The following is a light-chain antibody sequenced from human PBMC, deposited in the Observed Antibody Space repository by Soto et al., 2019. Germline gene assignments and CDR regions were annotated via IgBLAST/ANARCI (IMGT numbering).Light chain of an antibody. CDR3: CSYAGSSNL. J-gene: IGLJ2*01. V-gene: IGLV2-23*01. Sequence: QSVLPQPASVSGSPGQSITISCTGTSSDVGSYNLVSWYQQHPGKAPKLMIYEGSKRPSGVSNRFSGSKSGNTASLTIAGLQAEDEADYYCCSYAGSSNLFGGGTKLTVL. CDR2: EGS. CDR1: SSDVGSYNL.